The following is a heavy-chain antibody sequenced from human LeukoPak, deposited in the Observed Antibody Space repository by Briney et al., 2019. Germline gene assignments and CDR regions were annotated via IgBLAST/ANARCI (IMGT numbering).Heavy chain of an antibody. Sequence: GGSLRLSCAASGFTFDDYGMRWVRQAPGKGLEWVSGINWNGGSTGYADSVKGRFTISRDNAKNSLYLQMNSLRAEDTALYYCARESNYYDSSGHVNYFDYWGQGTLVTISS. J-gene: IGHJ4*02. V-gene: IGHV3-20*04. D-gene: IGHD3-22*01. CDR3: ARESNYYDSSGHVNYFDY. CDR2: INWNGGST. CDR1: GFTFDDYG.